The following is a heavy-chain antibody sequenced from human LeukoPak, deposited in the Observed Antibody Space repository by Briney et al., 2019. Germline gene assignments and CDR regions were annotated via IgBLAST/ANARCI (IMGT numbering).Heavy chain of an antibody. CDR2: ISGSGGST. CDR3: PKDLAGSSGWYVQY. CDR1: GFTFSSYA. Sequence: PGGSLRLSCAASGFTFSSYAMSWVRQAPGKGLEWVSAISGSGGSTYYADSVKGRFTISRDNSKNTLYLQINSLRAEDTAGYYCPKDLAGSSGWYVQYWRQATLVT. J-gene: IGHJ4*02. V-gene: IGHV3-23*01. D-gene: IGHD6-19*01.